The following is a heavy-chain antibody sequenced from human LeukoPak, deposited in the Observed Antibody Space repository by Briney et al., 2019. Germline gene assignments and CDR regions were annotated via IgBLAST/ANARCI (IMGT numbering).Heavy chain of an antibody. Sequence: SETLSLTCTVSGGSISGYYWSWIRQPPGKGLEWIGEVNHSGSTNYNPSLKSRVTISVDTSKNQFSLKLSSVTAADTAVYYCARGKQWLVPPYYFDYWGQGTLVTVSS. V-gene: IGHV4-34*01. J-gene: IGHJ4*02. CDR3: ARGKQWLVPPYYFDY. CDR1: GGSISGYY. CDR2: VNHSGST. D-gene: IGHD6-19*01.